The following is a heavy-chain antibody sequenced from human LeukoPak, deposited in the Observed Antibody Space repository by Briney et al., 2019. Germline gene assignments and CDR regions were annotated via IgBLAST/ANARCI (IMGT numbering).Heavy chain of an antibody. V-gene: IGHV4-4*07. CDR3: ARAGYYYATREYYLDY. Sequence: KPSETLSLTCTVSGGSISSYYWSWIRQPAGKGLEWIGRIYTSGSTNYNPSLKSRVTMSVDTSKKQFSLKLSSVTAADTAVYYCARAGYYYATREYYLDYWGQGTLVTVSS. CDR2: IYTSGST. CDR1: GGSISSYY. J-gene: IGHJ4*02. D-gene: IGHD3-10*01.